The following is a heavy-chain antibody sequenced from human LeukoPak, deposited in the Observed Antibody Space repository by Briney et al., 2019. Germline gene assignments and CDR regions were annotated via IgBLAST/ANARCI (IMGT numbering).Heavy chain of an antibody. Sequence: AGGSLRLSCAASGFTFSSYEMNWVRQAPGKGLEWVSYISSSGSTIYYADSVKGRFTISRDNAKNSLYLQMNSLRAEDTAVYYYARGYCSSTSCGFDYWGQGTLVTVSS. J-gene: IGHJ4*02. CDR2: ISSSGSTI. D-gene: IGHD2-2*01. CDR3: ARGYCSSTSCGFDY. CDR1: GFTFSSYE. V-gene: IGHV3-48*03.